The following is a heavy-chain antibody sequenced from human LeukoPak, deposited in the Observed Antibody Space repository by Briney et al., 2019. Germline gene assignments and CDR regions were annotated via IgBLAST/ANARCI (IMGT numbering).Heavy chain of an antibody. CDR3: ASQKRGYSYAMDY. V-gene: IGHV3-30*03. CDR2: ISYDGSNK. Sequence: GRSLILSCAASGFTFSSYGMHWVRQAPGKGLEWVAVISYDGSNKYYADSVKGRFTISRDNSKNTLYLQMNSLRAEDTAVYYCASQKRGYSYAMDYWGQGTLVTVSS. J-gene: IGHJ4*02. CDR1: GFTFSSYG. D-gene: IGHD5-18*01.